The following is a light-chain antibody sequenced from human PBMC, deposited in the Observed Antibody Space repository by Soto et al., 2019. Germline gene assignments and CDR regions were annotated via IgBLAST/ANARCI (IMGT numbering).Light chain of an antibody. CDR2: DDN. Sequence: QSVLTQPPSVSGAPGQRVTISCSGSSSNIGGNSVSWYQQLPGTAPKLLIYDDNKRPSGIPDRFSGSKSGTSATLGITGFQTGDEEHYYCGSWDSSLSAYVFGPGTKVTV. CDR3: GSWDSSLSAYV. CDR1: SSNIGGNS. V-gene: IGLV1-51*01. J-gene: IGLJ1*01.